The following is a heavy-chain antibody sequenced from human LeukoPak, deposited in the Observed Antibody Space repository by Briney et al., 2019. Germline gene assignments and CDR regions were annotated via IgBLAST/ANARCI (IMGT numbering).Heavy chain of an antibody. J-gene: IGHJ5*02. CDR1: GGSISSSSYY. D-gene: IGHD6-19*01. CDR2: IYYSGST. V-gene: IGHV4-39*02. CDR3: ARDRRQWLVPGWFDP. Sequence: SETLSLTCTVSGGSISSSSYYWGWIRQPPGKGLEWIGSIYYSGSTYYNPSLKSRVTISVDTSKNQFSLKLSSVTAADTAVYYCARDRRQWLVPGWFDPWGQGTLVTVSS.